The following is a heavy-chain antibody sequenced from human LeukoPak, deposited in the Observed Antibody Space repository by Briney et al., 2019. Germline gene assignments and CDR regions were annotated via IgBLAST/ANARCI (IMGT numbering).Heavy chain of an antibody. V-gene: IGHV3-53*01. CDR1: GFTLISNY. D-gene: IGHD5/OR15-5a*01. Sequence: GGSLRLSCAASGFTLISNYMNWVRQAPGKGLERVSVIYGGGSTYYADSVEGRFTISRDNSKSTLYLQMNSLRAEDTAVYYCARGAGNTVSTRFFDYWGRGTLVTVSS. J-gene: IGHJ4*02. CDR2: IYGGGST. CDR3: ARGAGNTVSTRFFDY.